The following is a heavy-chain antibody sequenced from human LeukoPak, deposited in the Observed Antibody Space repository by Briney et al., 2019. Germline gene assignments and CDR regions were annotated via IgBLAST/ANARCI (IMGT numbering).Heavy chain of an antibody. V-gene: IGHV1-2*04. J-gene: IGHJ6*02. Sequence: ASVKVSCKASGYTFTGYYMHWVRQAPGQGLEWMGWINPNSGGTNYAQKFQGWVTMTRDTSISTAYMELSRLRSDDTAVYYCARGDLLLCFGELYYYYGMDVWGQGTTVTVSS. CDR3: ARGDLLLCFGELYYYYGMDV. CDR2: INPNSGGT. CDR1: GYTFTGYY. D-gene: IGHD3-10*01.